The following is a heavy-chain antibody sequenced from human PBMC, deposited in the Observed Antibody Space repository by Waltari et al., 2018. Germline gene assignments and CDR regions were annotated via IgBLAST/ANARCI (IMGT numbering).Heavy chain of an antibody. J-gene: IGHJ6*02. CDR1: GFTFSSYG. CDR3: ARDYDYYDFWSGPRDGMDV. Sequence: QVQLVESGGGVVQPGRSLRLSCAASGFTFSSYGMPWVRQAPGKGLEWVAVIWYDGSNKYYADSVKGRFTISRDNSKNTLYPQMNSLRAEDTAVYYCARDYDYYDFWSGPRDGMDVWGQGTTVTVSS. D-gene: IGHD3-3*01. V-gene: IGHV3-33*01. CDR2: IWYDGSNK.